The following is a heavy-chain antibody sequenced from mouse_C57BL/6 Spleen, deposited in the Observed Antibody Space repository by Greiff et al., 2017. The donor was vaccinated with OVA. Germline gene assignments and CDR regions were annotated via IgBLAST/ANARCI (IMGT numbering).Heavy chain of an antibody. CDR3: ARSNQEGAMDY. V-gene: IGHV1-69*01. CDR2: IDPSDSYT. J-gene: IGHJ4*01. Sequence: QVQLQQSGAELVMPGASVKLSCKASGYTFTSYWMHWVKQRPGQGLEWIGEIDPSDSYTNYNQKFKGKSTLTVDKSSSTAYMQLSSLTSEDAAVYYCARSNQEGAMDYWGQGTSVTVSS. CDR1: GYTFTSYW.